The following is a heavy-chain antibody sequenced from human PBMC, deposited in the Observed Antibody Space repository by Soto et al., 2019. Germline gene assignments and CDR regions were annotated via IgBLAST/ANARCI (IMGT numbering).Heavy chain of an antibody. CDR2: IKQDGSEK. CDR3: ARGYYDFWSGYLGSANYYYYGMDV. J-gene: IGHJ6*02. D-gene: IGHD3-3*01. Sequence: PGGSLRLSCAASGFTFSSYWMSWVRQAPGKGLEWVANIKQDGSEKYYVDSVKGRFTISRDNAKNSLYLQMNSLRAEDTAVYYCARGYYDFWSGYLGSANYYYYGMDVWGQGTTVTVSS. CDR1: GFTFSSYW. V-gene: IGHV3-7*05.